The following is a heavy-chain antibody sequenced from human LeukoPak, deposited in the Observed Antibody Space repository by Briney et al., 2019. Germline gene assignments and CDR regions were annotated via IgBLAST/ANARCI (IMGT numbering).Heavy chain of an antibody. CDR3: ARQRVSDDYVWGSYRYEFDY. CDR2: IYYSGST. CDR1: GGSISSYY. Sequence: SETLSLTCTVSGGSISSYYWSWIRQPPGKGLEWIGYIYYSGSTNYNPSLKSRVTISVDTSKNQFSLKLSSVTAADTAVYYCARQRVSDDYVWGSYRYEFDYWGQGTLVTVSS. D-gene: IGHD3-16*02. V-gene: IGHV4-59*01. J-gene: IGHJ4*02.